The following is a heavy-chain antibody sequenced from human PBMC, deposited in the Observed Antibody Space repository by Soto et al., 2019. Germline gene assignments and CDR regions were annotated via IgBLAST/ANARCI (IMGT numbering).Heavy chain of an antibody. J-gene: IGHJ6*02. V-gene: IGHV3-48*02. Sequence: ESGGGLVQPGGSLRLSCAASGFTFSTYSMNWVRQAPGKGLEWVSYISSSGSTTYYADSVKGRFTISRDNAKNSLYLQMSSLRDEDTAVYYCARVLGVWGQGTTVTVSS. CDR3: ARVLGV. CDR1: GFTFSTYS. CDR2: ISSSGSTT.